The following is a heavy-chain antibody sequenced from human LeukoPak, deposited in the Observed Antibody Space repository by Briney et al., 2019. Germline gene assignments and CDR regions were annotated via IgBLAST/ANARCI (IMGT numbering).Heavy chain of an antibody. J-gene: IGHJ4*02. CDR2: IYQSGST. V-gene: IGHV4-30-2*01. CDR3: ARDGARDGQDY. CDR1: GGSISSGGYY. Sequence: SETLSLTCTVSGGSISSGGYYCSWIRQPPGKGLEWIGYIYQSGSTYYTPSLESRVTISVDRSKNQFSLRLSSVTAADTAVYYCARDGARDGQDYWGQGTLVTVSS.